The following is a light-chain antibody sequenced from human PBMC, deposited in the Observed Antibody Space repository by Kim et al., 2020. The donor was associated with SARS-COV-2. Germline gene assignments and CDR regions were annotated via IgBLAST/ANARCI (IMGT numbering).Light chain of an antibody. CDR2: GKN. J-gene: IGLJ2*01. V-gene: IGLV3-19*01. CDR1: SLRSYY. Sequence: SSELTQDPAVSVALGQTVRITCQGDSLRSYYASWYQQKPGQAPVLVIYGKNNRPPGTPDRFSGSSSGNTASLTNTGAQAEDEADYYCNSRDSSGHHLVFG. CDR3: NSRDSSGHHLV.